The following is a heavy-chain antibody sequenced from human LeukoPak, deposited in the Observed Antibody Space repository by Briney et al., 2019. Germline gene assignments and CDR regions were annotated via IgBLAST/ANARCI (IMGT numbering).Heavy chain of an antibody. V-gene: IGHV1-46*01. D-gene: IGHD3-3*01. CDR1: GYTFTSYY. CDR3: AREEGSGKGLDY. J-gene: IGHJ4*02. Sequence: ASVKVSCKASGYTFTSYYMHWVRQAPGQGLEWMGIINPSGGSTSYAQKFQGRVTMTRDTSTSTVYMELSSLGSEDTAVYYCAREEGSGKGLDYWGQGTLVTVSS. CDR2: INPSGGST.